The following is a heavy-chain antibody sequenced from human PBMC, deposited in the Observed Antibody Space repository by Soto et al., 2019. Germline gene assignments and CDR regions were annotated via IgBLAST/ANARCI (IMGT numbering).Heavy chain of an antibody. Sequence: SETLSLTCTVSGGSISSYDWSWIRQPPGKGLEWIGYIYSTGSTNYNPSLKSRVTISVDTSKNQFSLKLSSVSAADTAVYDCARDRSGVKYWGQGTLVTVSP. CDR3: ARDRSGVKY. CDR2: IYSTGST. V-gene: IGHV4-59*01. D-gene: IGHD6-19*01. CDR1: GGSISSYD. J-gene: IGHJ4*02.